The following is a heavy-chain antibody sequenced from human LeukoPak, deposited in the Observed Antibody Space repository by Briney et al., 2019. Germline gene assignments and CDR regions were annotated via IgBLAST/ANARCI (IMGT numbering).Heavy chain of an antibody. V-gene: IGHV1-2*02. CDR3: ASLAAAGTGEGFLDY. CDR2: INPNSGGT. D-gene: IGHD6-13*01. J-gene: IGHJ4*02. CDR1: GYTFTGYY. Sequence: ASVKVSCKASGYTFTGYYMHWVRQAPGQGLEWMGWINPNSGGTNYAQKFQGRVTMTRDTSISTAYMELSRLRSDDTAMYYCASLAAAGTGEGFLDYWGQGTLVTVSS.